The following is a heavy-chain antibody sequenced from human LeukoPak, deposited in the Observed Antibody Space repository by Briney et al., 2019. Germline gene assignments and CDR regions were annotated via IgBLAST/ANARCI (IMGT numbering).Heavy chain of an antibody. J-gene: IGHJ4*02. V-gene: IGHV1-18*01. Sequence: ASVTVSCKASGYTFDKFGIAWVRQAPGQGLEWMGWINTHNGNTKYAQQYQGRVTMTKDTSTSIVYMELRSLRSDDTAVYFCARDTPQHLKRYDYWGQGTQVTVSS. CDR2: INTHNGNT. CDR3: ARDTPQHLKRYDY. CDR1: GYTFDKFG. D-gene: IGHD6-13*01.